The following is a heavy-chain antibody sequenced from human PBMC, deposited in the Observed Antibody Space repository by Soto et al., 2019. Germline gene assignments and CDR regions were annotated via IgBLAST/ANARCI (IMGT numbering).Heavy chain of an antibody. D-gene: IGHD3-3*01. J-gene: IGHJ4*02. V-gene: IGHV1-69*02. CDR3: ARHVSPDCDGCYDFWSGSFDY. Sequence: ASVKVSCKASGGTFSSYTISWVRQAPGQGLEWMGRIIPILGIANYAQKFQGRVTITADKSTSTAYMELSSLRSEDTAMYYCARHVSPDCDGCYDFWSGSFDYWGQGTLVTVSS. CDR2: IIPILGIA. CDR1: GGTFSSYT.